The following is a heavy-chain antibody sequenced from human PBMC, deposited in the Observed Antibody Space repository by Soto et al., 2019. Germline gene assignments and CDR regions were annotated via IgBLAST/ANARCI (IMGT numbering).Heavy chain of an antibody. CDR1: GFTFSSFA. CDR3: AKALTFGGISGGAFDI. V-gene: IGHV3-23*01. J-gene: IGHJ3*02. Sequence: GGSLRLSCAASGFTFSSFAMSWVRQAPGKGLEWVSAISGSGGSTSYADSVKGRFTISRDNSKNTLYLQMNSLRAEDTAVYYCAKALTFGGISGGAFDIWGQGTMVTVSS. CDR2: ISGSGGST. D-gene: IGHD3-16*01.